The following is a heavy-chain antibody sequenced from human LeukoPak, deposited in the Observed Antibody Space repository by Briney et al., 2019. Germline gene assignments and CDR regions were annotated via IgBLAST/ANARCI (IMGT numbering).Heavy chain of an antibody. D-gene: IGHD6-6*01. CDR1: GGSISGYH. Sequence: SETLSLTCNVSGGSISGYHWSWIRQPPGKGLEWLGYIYYSGSSNYNPSLKSRVTISADTSKNQFSLKLSSVTAADTAVYYCASISLGSSSAYYFDYWGQGTLVTVSS. CDR2: IYYSGSS. CDR3: ASISLGSSSAYYFDY. V-gene: IGHV4-59*01. J-gene: IGHJ4*02.